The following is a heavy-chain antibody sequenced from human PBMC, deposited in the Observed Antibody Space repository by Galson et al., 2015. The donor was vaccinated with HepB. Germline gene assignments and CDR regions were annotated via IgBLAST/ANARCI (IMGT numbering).Heavy chain of an antibody. Sequence: ETLSLTCTVSGGSISSSSYYWGWIRQPPGKGLEWIGSIYYSGSTYYNPSLKSRVTISVDTSKNQFSLKLSSVTAADTAVYYCARDPDPGLWYHFDYWGQGTLVTVSS. CDR1: GGSISSSSYY. D-gene: IGHD2-2*01. J-gene: IGHJ4*02. CDR3: ARDPDPGLWYHFDY. V-gene: IGHV4-39*07. CDR2: IYYSGST.